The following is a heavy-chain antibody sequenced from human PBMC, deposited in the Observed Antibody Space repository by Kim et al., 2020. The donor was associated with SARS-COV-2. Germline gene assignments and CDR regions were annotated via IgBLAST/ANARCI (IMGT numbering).Heavy chain of an antibody. CDR2: IKQDGSET. J-gene: IGHJ4*02. Sequence: GGSLRLTCAASGFTFSYYWMSWVRQAPGKGLEWVANIKQDGSETYYVDSVKGRFSISRDNAKNSLYLQMNSLRAEDTAVYYCARSRSDYWGQGTLVSVSS. CDR1: GFTFSYYW. CDR3: ARSRSDY. V-gene: IGHV3-7*01.